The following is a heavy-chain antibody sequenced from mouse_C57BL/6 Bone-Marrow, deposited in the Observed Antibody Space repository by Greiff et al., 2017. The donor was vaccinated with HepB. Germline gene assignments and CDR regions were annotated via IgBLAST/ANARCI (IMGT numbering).Heavy chain of an antibody. J-gene: IGHJ1*03. CDR1: GYTFTDYE. CDR3: TRRLGRGYFDV. D-gene: IGHD1-1*01. V-gene: IGHV1-15*01. CDR2: IDPETGGT. Sequence: VQLQQSGAELVRPGASVTLSCKASGYTFTDYEMHWVKQTPVHGLEWIGAIDPETGGTAYNQKFKGKAILTADKSSSTAYMELRSLTSEDSAVYDCTRRLGRGYFDVWGTGTTVTVAS.